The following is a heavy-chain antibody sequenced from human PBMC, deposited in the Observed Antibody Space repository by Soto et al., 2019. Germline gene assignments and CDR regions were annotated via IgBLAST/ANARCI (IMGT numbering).Heavy chain of an antibody. CDR2: INHSGST. V-gene: IGHV4-34*01. J-gene: IGHJ6*02. CDR1: GGSFSGYY. Sequence: QVQLQQWGAGLLKPSETLSLTCAVYGGSFSGYYWSWIRQPPGKGLEWIGEINHSGSTNYNPSLKSRVTISVDTSKNQFALKLSSVTAADTAVYYCARAASGWLLLRDGMDVWGQGTTVTVSS. D-gene: IGHD5-12*01. CDR3: ARAASGWLLLRDGMDV.